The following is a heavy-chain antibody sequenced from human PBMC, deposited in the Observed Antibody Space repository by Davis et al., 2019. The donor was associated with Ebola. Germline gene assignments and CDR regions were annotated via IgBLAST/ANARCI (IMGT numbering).Heavy chain of an antibody. CDR2: ISWNSGSI. Sequence: PGGSLRLSCAASGFTFDDYAMHWVRQAPGKGLEWVSGISWNSGSIGYADSVKGRFTISRDNAKNSLYLQMNSLRAEDTALYYCAKGGLVQWHYFDYWGQGTLVTVSS. J-gene: IGHJ4*02. CDR3: AKGGLVQWHYFDY. D-gene: IGHD6-19*01. CDR1: GFTFDDYA. V-gene: IGHV3-9*01.